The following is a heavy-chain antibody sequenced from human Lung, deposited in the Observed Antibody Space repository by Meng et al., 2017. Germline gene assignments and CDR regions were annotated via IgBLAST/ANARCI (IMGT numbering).Heavy chain of an antibody. CDR3: ARNNYGDYYFDY. CDR1: GFTFSRNA. CDR2: ISYDGSNQ. D-gene: IGHD4-17*01. Sequence: QGRVVWSGGGVGQPGRSLRLSCAASGFTFSRNAMHWVRQAPGKGLEWVAAISYDGSNQHYADSVKGRFTISRDNSENTLYLQMNSLRAEDTAVYYCARNNYGDYYFDYWGQGTLVTVSS. V-gene: IGHV3-30*01. J-gene: IGHJ4*02.